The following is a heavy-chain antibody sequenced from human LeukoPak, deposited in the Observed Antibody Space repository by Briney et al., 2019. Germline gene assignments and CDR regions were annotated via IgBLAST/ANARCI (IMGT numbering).Heavy chain of an antibody. V-gene: IGHV4-4*07. J-gene: IGHJ6*03. D-gene: IGHD3-3*01. CDR3: ARVFGVGGGYYYYYYMDV. CDR2: IYTSGST. Sequence: SETLSLTCTVSGGSISSYYWSWIRQPAGRGLEWIGRIYTSGSTNYNPSLKSRVTMSVDTSKNQFSLKLSSVTAADTAVYYCARVFGVGGGYYYYYYMDVWGKGTTVTVSS. CDR1: GGSISSYY.